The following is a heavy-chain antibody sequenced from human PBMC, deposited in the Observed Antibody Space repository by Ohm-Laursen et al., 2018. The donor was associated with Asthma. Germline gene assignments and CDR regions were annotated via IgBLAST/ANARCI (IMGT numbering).Heavy chain of an antibody. J-gene: IGHJ6*01. Sequence: SLRLSCAASGYTFSRYSIHWVRQIPGKGLEWVALISYDGSTESYADSVKGRFTISRDNFKNTVHLDMNSLRAEDTAVYHCAKGIVPVYYYGLDVWGQGTAVTVPS. CDR2: ISYDGSTE. D-gene: IGHD1-26*01. V-gene: IGHV3-30*18. CDR3: AKGIVPVYYYGLDV. CDR1: GYTFSRYS.